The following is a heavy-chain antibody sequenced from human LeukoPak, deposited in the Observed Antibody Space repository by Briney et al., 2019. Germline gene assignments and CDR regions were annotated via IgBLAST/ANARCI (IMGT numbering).Heavy chain of an antibody. D-gene: IGHD1/OR15-1a*01. V-gene: IGHV4-4*07. J-gene: IGHJ6*03. Sequence: SETLSLTCTVSGGSISSYYWSWIRQPAGKGLEWIGRIYTSGSTNYNPSLKSRVTMSVDTSKNQFSLKLSSVTAADTAVYYCARAYKWNNSYYYYVDVCGKGTTVTVSS. CDR3: ARAYKWNNSYYYYVDV. CDR1: GGSISSYY. CDR2: IYTSGST.